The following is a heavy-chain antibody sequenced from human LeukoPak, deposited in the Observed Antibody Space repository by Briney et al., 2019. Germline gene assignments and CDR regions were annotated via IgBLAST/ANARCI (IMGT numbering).Heavy chain of an antibody. CDR2: IIPIFGTA. Sequence: ASVKVSCKASGGTFSSYAISWVRQAPGQGLEWMGGIIPIFGTANYAQKFQGRVTITTDESTSTAYMELSSLRSEDTAVYYCAGVTKDHLRYYFVYWGQGTLVTVSS. CDR1: GGTFSSYA. J-gene: IGHJ4*02. D-gene: IGHD1-1*01. CDR3: AGVTKDHLRYYFVY. V-gene: IGHV1-69*05.